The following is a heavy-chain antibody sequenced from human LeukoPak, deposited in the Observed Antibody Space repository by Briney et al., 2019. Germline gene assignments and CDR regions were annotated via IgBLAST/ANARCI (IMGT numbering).Heavy chain of an antibody. J-gene: IGHJ4*02. D-gene: IGHD3-10*01. CDR3: AISGRITMVRGVIQPDNYYFDY. CDR1: GYTFTGYY. CDR2: INPNSGGT. V-gene: IGHV1-2*04. Sequence: GASVKVSCKASGYTFTGYYMHWVRQAPGRGLEWMGWINPNSGGTNYAQKFQGWVTMTRDTFISTAYMELSRLRSDDTAVYYCAISGRITMVRGVIQPDNYYFDYWGQGTLVTVSS.